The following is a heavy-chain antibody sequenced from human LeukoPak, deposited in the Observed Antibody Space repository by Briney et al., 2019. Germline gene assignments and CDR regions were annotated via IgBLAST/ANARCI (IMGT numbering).Heavy chain of an antibody. CDR3: TTDYYGSGGYYNTLLSLFDY. J-gene: IGHJ4*02. CDR2: IKSKTDGGTT. Sequence: PGGSLRLSCAASGFTFSNAWMSWVRQAPGKGLEWVGRIKSKTDGGTTDYAAPVKGRFTISRDDSKNTLYLQMNSLKTEDTAVYYCTTDYYGSGGYYNTLLSLFDYWGQGTLVTVSS. D-gene: IGHD3-10*01. CDR1: GFTFSNAW. V-gene: IGHV3-15*01.